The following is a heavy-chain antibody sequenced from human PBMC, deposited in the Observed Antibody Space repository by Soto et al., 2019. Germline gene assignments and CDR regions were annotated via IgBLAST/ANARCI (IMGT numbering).Heavy chain of an antibody. CDR3: GRGDYANAFDI. CDR2: IYHSGST. V-gene: IGHV4-30-2*01. Sequence: QLQLQESGSGLVTPSQTLSLTCAVSGGSISSGGYSWNWIRQPPGKGLEWIGNIYHSGSTYYNASLKSRVTISVDRSKNQSSLKLSSVTAADTAVYYCGRGDYANAFDIWGQGTMVTVS. CDR1: GGSISSGGYS. J-gene: IGHJ3*02. D-gene: IGHD4-17*01.